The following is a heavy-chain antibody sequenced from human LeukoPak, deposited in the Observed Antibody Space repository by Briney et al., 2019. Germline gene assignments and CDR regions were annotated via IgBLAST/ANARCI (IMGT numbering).Heavy chain of an antibody. CDR1: GGSISSSNYY. CDR2: IYSRGST. J-gene: IGHJ5*02. Sequence: PSETLSLTCIVSGGSISSSNYYWGWIRQSPGKGLEWIGSIYSRGSTYYNPSLKSRVIVSSDMSKNQFSLKLSSVTAADTAVYSCARGSVRGEFDPWGQGTLVTVSS. D-gene: IGHD3-10*01. V-gene: IGHV4-39*07. CDR3: ARGSVRGEFDP.